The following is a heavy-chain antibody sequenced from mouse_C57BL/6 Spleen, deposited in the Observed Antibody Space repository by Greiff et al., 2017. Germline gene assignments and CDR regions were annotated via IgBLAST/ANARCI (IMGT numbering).Heavy chain of an antibody. CDR1: GFSLSTSGMG. D-gene: IGHD4-1*01. CDR2: IYWDDDK. Sequence: QVTLKESGPGILQPSQTLSLTCSFSGFSLSTSGMGVSWIRQPSGKGLEWLAHIYWDDDKRYNPSLKSRLTISKDTSRNQVFLKITSVDTADTATYYFSRLGRQGFDYWGQGTTLTVSS. J-gene: IGHJ2*01. CDR3: SRLGRQGFDY. V-gene: IGHV8-12*01.